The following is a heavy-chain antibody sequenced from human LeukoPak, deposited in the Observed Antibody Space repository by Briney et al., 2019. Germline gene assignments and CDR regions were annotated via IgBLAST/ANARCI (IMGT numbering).Heavy chain of an antibody. Sequence: GRSLRLSCAASGFTFDDYAMHWVRQAPGKGLEWVSGISWNSGSIGYADSVKGRFTISRDNAKNSLYLQMNSLRAEDTALYYCAKDGYCSSTSCPLGWFDPWGQGTLVTVSS. D-gene: IGHD2-2*01. CDR3: AKDGYCSSTSCPLGWFDP. CDR2: ISWNSGSI. CDR1: GFTFDDYA. J-gene: IGHJ5*02. V-gene: IGHV3-9*01.